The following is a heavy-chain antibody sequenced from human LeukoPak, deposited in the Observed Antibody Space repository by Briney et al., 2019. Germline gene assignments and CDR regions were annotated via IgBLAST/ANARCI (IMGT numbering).Heavy chain of an antibody. Sequence: SETLSLTCAVYGGSFSGYYWSWIRQPLGKGLEWIGEINHSGSTNYNPSLKSRVTISVDTSKNQFSLKLSSVTAADTAVYYCARVVPAAPAIGKIARYYGMDVWGQGTTVTVSS. CDR1: GGSFSGYY. CDR3: ARVVPAAPAIGKIARYYGMDV. V-gene: IGHV4-34*01. D-gene: IGHD2-2*01. CDR2: INHSGST. J-gene: IGHJ6*02.